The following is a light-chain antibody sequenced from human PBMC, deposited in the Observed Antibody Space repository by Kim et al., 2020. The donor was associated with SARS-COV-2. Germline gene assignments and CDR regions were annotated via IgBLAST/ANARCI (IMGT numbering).Light chain of an antibody. Sequence: ADVGDRVTITCPASQDIRNDLGWYQQSPGGATKRLIYGASSLKSGVPSRFSCSGSGIEFTLTISSLQSEDIATYYCLQHNSYPVTFGQGTRLGIK. CDR3: LQHNSYPVT. CDR2: GAS. V-gene: IGKV1-17*01. J-gene: IGKJ5*01. CDR1: QDIRND.